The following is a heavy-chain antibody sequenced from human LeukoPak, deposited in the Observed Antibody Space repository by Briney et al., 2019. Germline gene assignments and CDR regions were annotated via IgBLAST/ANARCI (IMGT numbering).Heavy chain of an antibody. CDR2: ISWDGGST. J-gene: IGHJ6*03. D-gene: IGHD2-2*02. CDR1: GFTFDDYA. V-gene: IGHV3-43D*04. CDR3: GKDALDIVVVSAAINYYYYYIDF. Sequence: GGSLRLSCAASGFTFDDYAMHWVRQAPGKGLEWVSLISWDGGSTYYADSVKGRFTISRDNSKNSLYLQMNSLRAEDTALYYCGKDALDIVVVSAAINYYYYYIDFRGKATTVTVSS.